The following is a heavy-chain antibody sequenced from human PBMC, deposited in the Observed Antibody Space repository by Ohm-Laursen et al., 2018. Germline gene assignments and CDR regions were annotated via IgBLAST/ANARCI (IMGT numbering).Heavy chain of an antibody. D-gene: IGHD4-11*01. CDR3: AREPSFLTTVTTHFDY. V-gene: IGHV3-48*03. CDR1: GFTFSSYN. CDR2: ISSSGSTI. Sequence: SLRLSCAASGFTFSSYNMNWVCQAPGKGLEWVSSISSSGSTIYYADSVKGRFTISRDNVKNSLFLQMNSLRAEDTAVYYCAREPSFLTTVTTHFDYWGQGTLVTVSS. J-gene: IGHJ4*02.